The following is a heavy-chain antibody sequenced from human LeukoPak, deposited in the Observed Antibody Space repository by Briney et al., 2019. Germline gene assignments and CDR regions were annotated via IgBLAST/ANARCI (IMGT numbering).Heavy chain of an antibody. CDR3: AIAYGMDV. V-gene: IGHV3-7*01. CDR1: GFTIGTYW. Sequence: PGGSLSLSCAASGFTIGTYWMTWVRQAPGKGLEWVANIKHDGSEKFYVDSVRGRFTISRDNARKSLYLQMHDLRTEDTAVYYCAIAYGMDVWGQGTTVTVSS. J-gene: IGHJ6*02. CDR2: IKHDGSEK.